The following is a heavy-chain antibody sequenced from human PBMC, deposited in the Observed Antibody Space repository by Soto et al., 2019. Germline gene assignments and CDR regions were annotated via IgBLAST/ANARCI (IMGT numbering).Heavy chain of an antibody. CDR1: GFTFSSYA. V-gene: IGHV3-23*01. CDR2: ISGSGGST. Sequence: GGSLRLSCAASGFTFSSYAMNWVRQAPGKGLEWVSAISGSGGSTYYADSVKGRFTISRDNSKNTLYLQMNSLRAEDTAVYYCAKAPYYYYGMDVWGQGTTVTVSS. CDR3: AKAPYYYYGMDV. J-gene: IGHJ6*02.